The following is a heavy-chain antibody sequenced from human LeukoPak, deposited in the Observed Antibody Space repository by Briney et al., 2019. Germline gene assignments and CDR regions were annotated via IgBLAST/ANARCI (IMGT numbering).Heavy chain of an antibody. V-gene: IGHV4-59*01. CDR3: ARVDSEDYYFDY. CDR2: IYYSGCT. CDR1: GGSISSYY. Sequence: SETLSLTCTVSGGSISSYYWSWIRQPPGKGLEWIGYIYYSGCTNYNPSLKSRVTISVDTSKNQFSLKLSSVTAADTAVYYCARVDSEDYYFDYWGQGTLVTVSS. J-gene: IGHJ4*02. D-gene: IGHD3/OR15-3a*01.